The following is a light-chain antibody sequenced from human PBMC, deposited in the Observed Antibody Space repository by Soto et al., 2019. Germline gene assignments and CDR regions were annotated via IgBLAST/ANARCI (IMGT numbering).Light chain of an antibody. CDR2: GAS. J-gene: IGKJ5*01. V-gene: IGKV3-20*01. Sequence: EIVLTQSPGSLSLSPGDRATPSCRASQSVGGNVAWYQQIPGQPPKLLIFGASSRATGIADKFSGSGSGTDFTLTISRLEPADFALYYCQHYGAAPITFGQGTRLEIK. CDR1: QSVGGN. CDR3: QHYGAAPIT.